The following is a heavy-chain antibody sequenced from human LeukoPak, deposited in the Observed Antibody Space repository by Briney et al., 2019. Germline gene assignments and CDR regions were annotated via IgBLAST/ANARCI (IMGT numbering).Heavy chain of an antibody. CDR2: ISYDGSNK. J-gene: IGHJ6*02. D-gene: IGHD2-2*01. CDR1: GFTFSSYA. CDR3: ARVWRGYCSSTSCYFFSGDYYYYGMDV. V-gene: IGHV3-30*04. Sequence: AGRSLRLSCAASGFTFSSYAMHWVRQAPGKGLEWVAVISYDGSNKYYADSVKGRFTISRDNSKNTLYLQMNSLRAEDTAVYYCARVWRGYCSSTSCYFFSGDYYYYGMDVWGQGTTVTGSS.